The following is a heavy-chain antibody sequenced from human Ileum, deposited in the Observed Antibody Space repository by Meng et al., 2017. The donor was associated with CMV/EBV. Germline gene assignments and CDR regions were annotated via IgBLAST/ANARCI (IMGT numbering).Heavy chain of an antibody. CDR1: GFSLTTSEQG. Sequence: FAGFSLTTSEQGVVWIRQPPGKALEWLALIYWDGDKHYNPSLKSRLTITKDISRDQVVLTVTNVDTADTATYFCAHRGDILTGYYDFWGQGILVTVSS. J-gene: IGHJ4*02. V-gene: IGHV2-5*02. CDR3: AHRGDILTGYYDF. CDR2: IYWDGDK. D-gene: IGHD3-9*01.